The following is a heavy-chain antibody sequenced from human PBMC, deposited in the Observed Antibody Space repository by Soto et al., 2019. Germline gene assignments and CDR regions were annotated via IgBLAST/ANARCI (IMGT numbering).Heavy chain of an antibody. D-gene: IGHD1-26*01. J-gene: IGHJ6*02. Sequence: QLQLQESGPGLVKPSETLSLTCTVSGVSISSSSYYWGWIRQPPGRGLEWIGSTYSGSTYYNPSLKSRVTISVDTSKNQFSLKVSSVTAADTAVYFCTRHDSGSYPLYEYYGMDVWGHGTTVTVSS. CDR1: GVSISSSSYY. CDR2: TYSGST. V-gene: IGHV4-39*01. CDR3: TRHDSGSYPLYEYYGMDV.